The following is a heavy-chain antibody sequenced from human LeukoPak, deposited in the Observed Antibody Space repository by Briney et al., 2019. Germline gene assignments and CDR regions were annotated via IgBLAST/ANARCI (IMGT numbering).Heavy chain of an antibody. J-gene: IGHJ6*03. CDR1: GFTFRSYE. Sequence: QAGGSLRLSCAASGFTFRSYEMNWVRQAPGKGLEWVSYISSSGSTIYYADSVKGRFTVSRDNAKNSLYLQMNSLRAEDTAVYYCAKGIVSTISYYYYMDVWGKGTTVTISS. V-gene: IGHV3-48*03. CDR2: ISSSGSTI. CDR3: AKGIVSTISYYYYMDV. D-gene: IGHD5/OR15-5a*01.